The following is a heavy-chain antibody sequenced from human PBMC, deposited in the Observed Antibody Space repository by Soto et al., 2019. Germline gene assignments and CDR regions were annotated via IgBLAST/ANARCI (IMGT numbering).Heavy chain of an antibody. CDR2: IYYSGST. J-gene: IGHJ5*02. CDR1: GGSISPYY. Sequence: SETLSLTCTVSGGSISPYYWSWIRQPPGKGLEWIGYIYYSGSTKYNASLKSRITISVDTSQNQFSLKMSSVTAADTAVYYCARERRGRIFRGFDPWGQGTLVTVSS. D-gene: IGHD3-3*01. CDR3: ARERRGRIFRGFDP. V-gene: IGHV4-59*01.